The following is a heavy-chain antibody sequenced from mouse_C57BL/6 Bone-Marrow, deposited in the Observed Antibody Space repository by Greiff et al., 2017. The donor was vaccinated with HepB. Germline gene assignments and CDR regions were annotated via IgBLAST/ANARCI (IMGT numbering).Heavy chain of an antibody. CDR1: GFTFSDYY. Sequence: EVQRVESGGGLVQPGGSLKLSCAASGFTFSDYYMYWVRQTPEKRLEWVAYISNGGGSTYYPDTVKGRFTISRDNAKNTLYLQMSLLKSEDTAMYYGARRPFITTYYAMDYWGQGTSVTVSS. D-gene: IGHD1-1*01. V-gene: IGHV5-12*01. CDR3: ARRPFITTYYAMDY. J-gene: IGHJ4*01. CDR2: ISNGGGST.